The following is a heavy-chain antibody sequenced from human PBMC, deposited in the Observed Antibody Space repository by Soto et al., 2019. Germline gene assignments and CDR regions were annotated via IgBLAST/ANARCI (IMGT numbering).Heavy chain of an antibody. CDR2: VYPKGGST. Sequence: ASVKVSCKASGYTYTRDYMRWVRQAPGQGLEWMRIVYPKGGSTNYAQEFQGRVSMTRDTPTSTVYLVVVGTVTTTYCYHGYCTMDLWGQGTTVTVSS. CDR1: GYTYTRDY. CDR3: CTMDL. D-gene: IGHD2-2*03. J-gene: IGHJ6*02. V-gene: IGHV1-46*01.